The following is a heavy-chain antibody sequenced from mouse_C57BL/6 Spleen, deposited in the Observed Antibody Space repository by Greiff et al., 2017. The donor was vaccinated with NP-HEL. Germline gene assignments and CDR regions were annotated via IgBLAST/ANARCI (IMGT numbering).Heavy chain of an antibody. V-gene: IGHV1-81*01. CDR3: ARSEGYYGSSLAWFAY. D-gene: IGHD1-1*01. Sequence: QVQLQQSGAELARPGASVKLSCKASGYTFTSYGISWVKQRTGQGLEWIGEIYPRSGNTYYNEKFKGKATLTADKSSSTAYMELRSLTSEDSAVYVCARSEGYYGSSLAWFAYWGQGTLVTVAA. CDR2: IYPRSGNT. J-gene: IGHJ3*01. CDR1: GYTFTSYG.